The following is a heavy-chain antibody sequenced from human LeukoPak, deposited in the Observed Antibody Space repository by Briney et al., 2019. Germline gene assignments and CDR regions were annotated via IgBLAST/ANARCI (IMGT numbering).Heavy chain of an antibody. J-gene: IGHJ4*02. CDR2: IIPIFGTA. D-gene: IGHD6-19*01. CDR1: GGTFSSYA. CDR3: AVIKSSGWYYFDY. V-gene: IGHV1-69*05. Sequence: GSSVKVSCMASGGTFSSYAISWVRQAPGQGLEWMGGIIPIFGTANYAQKFQGRVTITTDESTSTAYMELSSLRSEDTAVYYCAVIKSSGWYYFDYWGQGTLVTVSS.